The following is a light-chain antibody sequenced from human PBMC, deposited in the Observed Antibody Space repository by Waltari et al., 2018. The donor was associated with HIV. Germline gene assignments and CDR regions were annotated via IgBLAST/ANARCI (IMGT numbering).Light chain of an antibody. CDR2: EVS. J-gene: IGLJ2*01. V-gene: IGLV2-23*02. Sequence: QSALTQPASVSGSPGQSITISCTRTSSDVATYNLVSWYQQHPGKAPKLMIYEVSKRPSVVSDRFSGSKSGDTASLTISGLQAEDEAEYYCCSDVSNVIFVGGTKLTVL. CDR1: SSDVATYNL. CDR3: CSDVSNVI.